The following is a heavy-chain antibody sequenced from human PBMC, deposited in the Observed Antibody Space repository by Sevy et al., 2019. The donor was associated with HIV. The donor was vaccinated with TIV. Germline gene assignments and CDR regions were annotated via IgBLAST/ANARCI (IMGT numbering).Heavy chain of an antibody. D-gene: IGHD1-26*01. CDR3: ASSGSDKNFDY. CDR2: INHSRST. V-gene: IGHV4-34*01. Sequence: SETLSLTCAVYGGSFSGYYWSWIRQPPGKGLEWIGEINHSRSTNYNPSLKSRVTISVDTSKNQFSLKLSSVTAADTAVYYCASSGSDKNFDYWGQGTLVTVSS. J-gene: IGHJ4*02. CDR1: GGSFSGYY.